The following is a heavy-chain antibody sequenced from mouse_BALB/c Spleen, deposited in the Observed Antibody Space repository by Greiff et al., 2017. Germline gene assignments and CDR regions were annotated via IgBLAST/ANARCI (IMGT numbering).Heavy chain of an antibody. D-gene: IGHD2-4*01. Sequence: EVQLQESGPGLVKPSQSLSLTCSVTGYSITSGYYWNWIRQFPGNKLEWMGYISYDGSNNYNPSLKNRISITRDTSKNQFFLKLNSVTTEDTATYYCARVITRAMDYWGQGTSVTVSS. CDR3: ARVITRAMDY. CDR2: ISYDGSN. J-gene: IGHJ4*01. CDR1: GYSITSGYY. V-gene: IGHV3-6*02.